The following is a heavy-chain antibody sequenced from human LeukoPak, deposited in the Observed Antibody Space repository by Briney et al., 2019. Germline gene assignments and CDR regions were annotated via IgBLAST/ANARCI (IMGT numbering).Heavy chain of an antibody. CDR3: ARQNYYDSSSSPFDY. CDR2: VSGSGRST. J-gene: IGHJ4*02. D-gene: IGHD3-22*01. V-gene: IGHV3-23*01. Sequence: GGSLRLSCAASGFTFSAFAMSWVRQAPGKGLEWVSAVSGSGRSTFFADSVKGRFTISRDNSKNTLYLQMNSLRAEDTAVYYCARQNYYDSSSSPFDYWGQGTLVTVSS. CDR1: GFTFSAFA.